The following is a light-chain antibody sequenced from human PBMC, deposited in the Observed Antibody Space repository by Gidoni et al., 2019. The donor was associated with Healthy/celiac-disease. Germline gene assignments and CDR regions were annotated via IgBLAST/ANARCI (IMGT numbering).Light chain of an antibody. V-gene: IGKV1-33*01. CDR3: QQYDNLPLT. CDR1: QDISNY. J-gene: IGKJ4*01. Sequence: IQLTPSPSSLSASVVDRVTITCQASQDISNYLNWYQQKPGKAPKHLIYDASNLETGVPSRFSGSGSGTDFTFTISSLQPEDIATYYFQQYDNLPLTFGGGTKVEIK. CDR2: DAS.